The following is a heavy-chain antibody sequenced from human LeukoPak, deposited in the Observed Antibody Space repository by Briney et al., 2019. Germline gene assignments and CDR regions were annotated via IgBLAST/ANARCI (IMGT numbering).Heavy chain of an antibody. V-gene: IGHV3-30-3*01. J-gene: IGHJ3*02. CDR1: GLTFSSYA. D-gene: IGHD2-15*01. Sequence: PGGSLRLSCAASGLTFSSYAMHWVRQAPGKGLEWVAVISYDGSNKYYADSVKGRFTISRDNSKNTLYLQMNSLRAEDTAVYYCLSTVVRGGLAFDIWGQGTMVTVSS. CDR2: ISYDGSNK. CDR3: LSTVVRGGLAFDI.